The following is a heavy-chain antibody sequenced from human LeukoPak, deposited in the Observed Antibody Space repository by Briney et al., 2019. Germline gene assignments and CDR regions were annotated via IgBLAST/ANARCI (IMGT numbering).Heavy chain of an antibody. D-gene: IGHD2-2*01. CDR3: ARDVPAPH. Sequence: PGESLRLSCAASGFTISSDYMTWVRQAPGKGLEYVSIIYSDGSTYYADSVKGRFTISRDNSKNTLFLLMDSLRTEDTAVYYCARDVPAPHWGQGTLVTVSS. CDR1: GFTISSDY. J-gene: IGHJ4*02. CDR2: IYSDGST. V-gene: IGHV3-53*05.